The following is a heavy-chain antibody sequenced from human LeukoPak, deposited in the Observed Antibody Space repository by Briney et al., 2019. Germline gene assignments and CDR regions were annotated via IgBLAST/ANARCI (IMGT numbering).Heavy chain of an antibody. V-gene: IGHV4-34*01. Sequence: LETLSLTCAVYGGSFSGYYWSWIRQPPGKGLEWIGEINHSGSTNYNPSLKSRVTISVDTSKNQFSLKLSSVTAADTAVYYCARSQNTATDYWGQGTLVTVSS. CDR1: GGSFSGYY. D-gene: IGHD5-18*01. J-gene: IGHJ4*02. CDR2: INHSGST. CDR3: ARSQNTATDY.